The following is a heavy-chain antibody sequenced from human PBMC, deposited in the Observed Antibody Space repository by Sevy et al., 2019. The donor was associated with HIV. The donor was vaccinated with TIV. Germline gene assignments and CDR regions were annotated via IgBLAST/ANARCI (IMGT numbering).Heavy chain of an antibody. CDR3: ARDEGSGSIYFDY. D-gene: IGHD3-10*01. CDR1: GFTFSSYW. CDR2: IKQDGSEK. V-gene: IGHV3-7*01. Sequence: GGSLRLSCAASGFTFSSYWTSWVRQAPGKGLEWVANIKQDGSEKYYVDSVKGRFTISRDNAKNSLYLQMNSLRAEDTAVYYCARDEGSGSIYFDYWGQGTLVTVSS. J-gene: IGHJ4*02.